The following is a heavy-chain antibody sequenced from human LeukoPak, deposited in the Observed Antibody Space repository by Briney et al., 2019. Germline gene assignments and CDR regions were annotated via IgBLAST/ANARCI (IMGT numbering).Heavy chain of an antibody. J-gene: IGHJ4*02. V-gene: IGHV5-51*01. CDR3: ARPRSSGYYPYYFDY. D-gene: IGHD3-22*01. CDR1: GYSFTSYW. Sequence: GESLKISCEGSGYSFTSYWIGWVRQMPGKGLEWMGIIYPGDSDTRYSPSFQGQVTISADKSISTAYLQWSSLKASDTAMYYCARPRSSGYYPYYFDYWGQGTLVTVSS. CDR2: IYPGDSDT.